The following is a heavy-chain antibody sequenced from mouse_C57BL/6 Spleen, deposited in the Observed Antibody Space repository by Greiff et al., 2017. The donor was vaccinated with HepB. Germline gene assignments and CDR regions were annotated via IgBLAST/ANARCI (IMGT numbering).Heavy chain of an antibody. J-gene: IGHJ1*03. CDR3: ARDQGGTWYFDV. CDR1: GFTFSSYA. V-gene: IGHV5-4*01. Sequence: EVMLVESGGGLVKPGGSLKLSCAASGFTFSSYAMSWVRQTPEKRLEWVATISDGGSYTYYPDNVKGRFTISRDNAKNNLYLQMSHLKSEDTAMYYCARDQGGTWYFDVWGTGTTVTVSS. CDR2: ISDGGSYT. D-gene: IGHD3-2*02.